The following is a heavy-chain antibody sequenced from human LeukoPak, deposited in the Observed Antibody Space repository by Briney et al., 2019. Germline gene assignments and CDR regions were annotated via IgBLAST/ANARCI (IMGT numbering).Heavy chain of an antibody. CDR3: AKGYSGYDYPIDYFDY. CDR2: ISSSGST. D-gene: IGHD5-12*01. V-gene: IGHV3-23*01. CDR1: GFTFSDYY. Sequence: PGGSLRLSCAASGFTFSDYYMSWIRQAPGKGLEWVSAISSSGSTYYSDSVKGRFTISRDNSKNTLYLHMKSLRAEDTAVYYCAKGYSGYDYPIDYFDYWGQGTLVTVSS. J-gene: IGHJ4*02.